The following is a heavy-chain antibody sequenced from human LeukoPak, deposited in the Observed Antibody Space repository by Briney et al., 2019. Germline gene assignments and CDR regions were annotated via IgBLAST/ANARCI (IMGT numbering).Heavy chain of an antibody. CDR2: INHSGST. Sequence: SETLSLTCAVYGGSFSGYYWSWIRQPPGKGLEWIGEINHSGSTNYNPSLKSRVTISVDTSKNQFSLKLSSVTAADTAVYYCARAFSSARSFVVYWGQGTLVTVSS. CDR3: ARAFSSARSFVVY. J-gene: IGHJ4*02. D-gene: IGHD6-6*01. V-gene: IGHV4-34*01. CDR1: GGSFSGYY.